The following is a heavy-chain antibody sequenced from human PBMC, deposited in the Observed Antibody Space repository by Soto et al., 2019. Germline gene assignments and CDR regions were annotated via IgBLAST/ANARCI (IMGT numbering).Heavy chain of an antibody. D-gene: IGHD5-18*01. J-gene: IGHJ5*02. Sequence: SETLSLTCDVSGYSISSGYYWGWMRQPPGKGLEWIGSIDHSGSTYYNPSLKSRVTISVDRSKNQFSLKLSSVTAADTAVYYCASERGYRSNWFDPWGQGTLVTVSS. CDR3: ASERGYRSNWFDP. CDR2: IDHSGST. V-gene: IGHV4-38-2*01. CDR1: GYSISSGYY.